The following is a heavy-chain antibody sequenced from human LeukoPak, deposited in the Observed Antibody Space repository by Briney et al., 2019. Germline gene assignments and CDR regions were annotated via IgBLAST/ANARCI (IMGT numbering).Heavy chain of an antibody. J-gene: IGHJ5*02. Sequence: GGSLRLSCAASGYTFSSYSMNWVRQAPGKGLEWVSSISSSSSYIHYADSVKGRFTISRDNAKNSLYLQMNSLRAEDTAVYYCARDLVAAADNWFDPWGQGTLVTVSS. CDR2: ISSSSSYI. CDR3: ARDLVAAADNWFDP. V-gene: IGHV3-21*01. CDR1: GYTFSSYS. D-gene: IGHD6-13*01.